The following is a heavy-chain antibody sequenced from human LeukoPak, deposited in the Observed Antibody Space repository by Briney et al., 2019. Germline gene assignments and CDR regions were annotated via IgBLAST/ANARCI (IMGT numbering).Heavy chain of an antibody. J-gene: IGHJ2*01. CDR1: GFTFTSYA. Sequence: GGSLRLSCAASGFTFTSYAMSWVRQAPGKGLEWVSAINGGGEDTYYPDSVKGRFTISRDNSKNTLYLQMNSLRAEDTAIYYCAKPRAMTTGVGRYFDLWGRGTLVTVSS. D-gene: IGHD1-1*01. V-gene: IGHV3-23*01. CDR2: INGGGEDT. CDR3: AKPRAMTTGVGRYFDL.